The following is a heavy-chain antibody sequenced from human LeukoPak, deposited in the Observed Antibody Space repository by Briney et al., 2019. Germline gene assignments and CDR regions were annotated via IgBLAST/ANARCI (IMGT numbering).Heavy chain of an antibody. CDR2: INPGGYDK. CDR3: ARLKGTTSVFDY. V-gene: IGHV3-7*03. J-gene: IGHJ4*02. CDR1: GFTFSGHW. Sequence: GGSLRLSCVASGFTFSGHWMTWVRQAPGKGLEWVGNINPGGYDKFYVDSVEGRFTMSRDNARNSLYPQMDSLRAEDTAVYYCARLKGTTSVFDYWGQGTLVTVSS. D-gene: IGHD4-17*01.